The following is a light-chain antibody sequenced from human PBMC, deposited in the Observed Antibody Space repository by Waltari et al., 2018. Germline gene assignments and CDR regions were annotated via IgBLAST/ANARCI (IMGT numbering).Light chain of an antibody. J-gene: IGLJ2*01. CDR1: KLGDKY. CDR2: QDS. CDR3: QAWDSSVV. V-gene: IGLV3-1*01. Sequence: SYELTQPPSVSVSPGQTASITCSGDKLGDKYACWYQQKPGQSPVLVIYQDSKRPSGIPGRFSGSNSGNTATLTIGGNQAMDEADYYCQAWDSSVVFGGGTKLTVL.